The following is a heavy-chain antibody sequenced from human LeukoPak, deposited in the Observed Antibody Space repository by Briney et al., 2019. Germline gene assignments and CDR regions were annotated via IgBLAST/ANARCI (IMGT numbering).Heavy chain of an antibody. CDR2: IYYSGST. Sequence: SETLSLTCTVSGGSISSSGYYWGWIRQPPGRGLGWIGSIYYSGSTYYNPSLKSRVTISVDTSKNQFSLKLSSVTAADTAVYYCARLGANNDYYYYMDVWGKGTTVTVS. D-gene: IGHD1/OR15-1a*01. CDR3: ARLGANNDYYYYMDV. CDR1: GGSISSSGYY. J-gene: IGHJ6*03. V-gene: IGHV4-39*01.